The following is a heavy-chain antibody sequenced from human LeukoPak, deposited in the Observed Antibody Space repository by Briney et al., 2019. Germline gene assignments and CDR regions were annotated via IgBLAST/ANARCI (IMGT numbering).Heavy chain of an antibody. CDR1: GFPFSGSG. CDR3: AKDKDTPATAQPQRGYFES. CDR2: IWYDGSHQ. Sequence: GSSLRLSCAASGFPFSGSGMRWVRQAPGKGLEWVAVIWYDGSHQYYADSVKGRFTISRDNSKNTLDLQMNSLRVEDTAVYFCAKDKDTPATAQPQRGYFESWGQGTLVTVSS. D-gene: IGHD2-15*01. V-gene: IGHV3-33*06. J-gene: IGHJ4*02.